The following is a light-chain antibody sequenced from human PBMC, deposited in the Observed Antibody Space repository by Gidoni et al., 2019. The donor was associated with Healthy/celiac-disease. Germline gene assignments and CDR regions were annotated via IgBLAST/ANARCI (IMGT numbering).Light chain of an antibody. Sequence: QSVLTQPPSAPGTPGQSVTISCSGSRSNIGSNTVNWYQQLPGTAPKLLIDSNNQRPSGVPDRFSGSKSGTSASLAISGLQSEDEADYYCAAWDDSLNGVVFGGGTKLTVL. J-gene: IGLJ2*01. V-gene: IGLV1-44*01. CDR3: AAWDDSLNGVV. CDR1: RSNIGSNT. CDR2: SNN.